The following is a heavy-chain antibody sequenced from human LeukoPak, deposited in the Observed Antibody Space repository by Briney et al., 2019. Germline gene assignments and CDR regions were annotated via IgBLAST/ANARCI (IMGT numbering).Heavy chain of an antibody. J-gene: IGHJ4*02. Sequence: PSETLSLTCAVYGGSFSGYYWSWIRQPPGKGLEWTGYIYYSGSTNYNPSLKSRVTISVDTSKNQFSLKLSSVTAADTAVYYCARLAPTYSNYAIDYSGQGTLVTVSS. D-gene: IGHD4-4*01. CDR1: GGSFSGYY. CDR3: ARLAPTYSNYAIDY. CDR2: IYYSGST. V-gene: IGHV4-59*08.